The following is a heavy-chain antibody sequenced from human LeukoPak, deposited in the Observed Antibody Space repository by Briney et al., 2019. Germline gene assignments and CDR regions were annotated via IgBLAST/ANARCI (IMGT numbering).Heavy chain of an antibody. CDR2: IYSNGST. V-gene: IGHV4-59*01. CDR3: ARGLPDYYYYYMDV. Sequence: PSETLSLTCTVSGGSISSYYWTWIRQPPGKGLECIGYIYSNGSTNYNPSLKSRVTISVDTSKNQFSLKLSSVTAADTAVYYCARGLPDYYYYYMDVWGKGTTVTISS. J-gene: IGHJ6*03. D-gene: IGHD5-18*01. CDR1: GGSISSYY.